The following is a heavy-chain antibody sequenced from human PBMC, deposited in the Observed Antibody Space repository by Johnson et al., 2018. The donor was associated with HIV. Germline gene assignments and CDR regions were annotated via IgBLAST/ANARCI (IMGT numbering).Heavy chain of an antibody. Sequence: QVQLVESGGGVVQPGGSLRLSCAASGFTFSTYGMHWVRQAPGKGLEWVAFIRYDGSNKYYTDSVKGQFTISRDNSKNTLYLQMNSLIAEDTAVYYCAREGGAVASRGFDIWGQGTMVTVSS. V-gene: IGHV3-30*02. D-gene: IGHD6-19*01. CDR2: IRYDGSNK. J-gene: IGHJ3*02. CDR1: GFTFSTYG. CDR3: AREGGAVASRGFDI.